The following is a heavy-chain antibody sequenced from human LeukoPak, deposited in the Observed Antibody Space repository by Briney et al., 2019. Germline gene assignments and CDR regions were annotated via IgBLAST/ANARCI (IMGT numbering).Heavy chain of an antibody. CDR1: GDTLTELS. CDR3: TTREIVVEPAQTSMVRGVLWRSDF. J-gene: IGHJ4*01. D-gene: IGHD3-10*01. CDR2: FDPKGGER. Sequence: GASVKVSCKVSGDTLTELSMHWVRQAPGKGLEWMGGFDPKGGERVYAQNFQGRFTMTEDTSSGTAYMELNSLRSEDTAVYYCTTREIVVEPAQTSMVRGVLWRSDFWGHGTLVTVSS. V-gene: IGHV1-24*01.